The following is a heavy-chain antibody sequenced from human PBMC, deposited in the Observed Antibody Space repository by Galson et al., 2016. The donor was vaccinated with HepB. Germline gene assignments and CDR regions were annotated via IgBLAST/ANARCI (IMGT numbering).Heavy chain of an antibody. CDR3: AREGQSSGHCGAFDW. Sequence: SLRLSCAASGFTFSDSAMNWVRQAPGKGLEWVSSISVGGGSTYYADAVKGRFTISRDNSKRTLSRQMGSLRAEDTAIYYCAREGQSSGHCGAFDWWGQGTLVTV. V-gene: IGHV3-23*01. CDR2: ISVGGGST. D-gene: IGHD6-19*01. CDR1: GFTFSDSA. J-gene: IGHJ4*02.